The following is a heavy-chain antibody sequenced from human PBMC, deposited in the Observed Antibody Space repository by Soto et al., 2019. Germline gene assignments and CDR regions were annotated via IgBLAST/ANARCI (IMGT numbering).Heavy chain of an antibody. CDR1: GFTVSSNY. V-gene: IGHV3-66*01. CDR2: IYSGGST. Sequence: GGSLRLSCAASGFTVSSNYMSWVRQAPGKGLEWVSVIYSGGSTYYADSVKGRFTISRDNSKNTLYLQMNSLRAEETAVYYCARAGRFLEWLLSGDAFDIWGQGTMVTVSS. D-gene: IGHD3-3*01. CDR3: ARAGRFLEWLLSGDAFDI. J-gene: IGHJ3*02.